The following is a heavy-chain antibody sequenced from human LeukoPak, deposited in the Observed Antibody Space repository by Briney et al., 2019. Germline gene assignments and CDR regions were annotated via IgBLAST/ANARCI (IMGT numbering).Heavy chain of an antibody. D-gene: IGHD2-2*01. CDR1: GGSFSGYY. Sequence: SSETLSLTCAVYGGSFSGYYWSWIRQPPGKGLEWIGEINHSGSTNYNPSLKSRVTISVDTSKNQFSLKLSSVTAADTAVYYCASHSSYCSSTSCYEAGNWFDPWGQGTLVTVSS. CDR3: ASHSSYCSSTSCYEAGNWFDP. V-gene: IGHV4-34*01. J-gene: IGHJ5*02. CDR2: INHSGST.